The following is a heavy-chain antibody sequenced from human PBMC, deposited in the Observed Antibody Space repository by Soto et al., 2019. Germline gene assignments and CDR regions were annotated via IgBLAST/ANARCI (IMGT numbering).Heavy chain of an antibody. J-gene: IGHJ2*01. Sequence: SETLSLTCTVSGGSISSGDYYWSWIRQPPGKGLEWIGYIYYSGSTYYNPSLKSRVTISVDTSKNQVSLKLSSVTAADTAVYYCARDPKSYDSSGYYDNYWYFDLWGRGTLVTVSS. CDR1: GGSISSGDYY. CDR2: IYYSGST. CDR3: ARDPKSYDSSGYYDNYWYFDL. V-gene: IGHV4-30-4*01. D-gene: IGHD3-22*01.